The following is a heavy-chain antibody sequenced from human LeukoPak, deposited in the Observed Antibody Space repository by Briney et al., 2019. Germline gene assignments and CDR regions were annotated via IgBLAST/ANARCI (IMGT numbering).Heavy chain of an antibody. D-gene: IGHD6-6*01. V-gene: IGHV4-61*01. CDR3: ARGLVAARYGMDV. Sequence: PSETLSLTCTVSGGSVCSGSYYWSWIRQPPGKGLEWIGYIYYSGSTNYNPSLKSRVTISVDTSKNQFSLKLSSVTAADTAVYYCARGLVAARYGMDVWGQGTTVTVSS. J-gene: IGHJ6*02. CDR1: GGSVCSGSYY. CDR2: IYYSGST.